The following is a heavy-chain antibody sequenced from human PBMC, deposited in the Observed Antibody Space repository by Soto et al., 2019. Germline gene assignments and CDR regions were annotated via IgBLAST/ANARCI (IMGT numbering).Heavy chain of an antibody. V-gene: IGHV6-1*01. Sequence: SHTLSLTCAISGYSVSSNSAAWNWIRQSPSRGLEWLGRTYYRSKWYNDYAVSVKSRITINPDTSKNQFSLQLNSVTPEDTAVYYCARDLWGLGSSWSLGWFDPWGQGTLVTVSS. D-gene: IGHD6-13*01. CDR3: ARDLWGLGSSWSLGWFDP. CDR2: TYYRSKWYN. CDR1: GYSVSSNSAA. J-gene: IGHJ5*02.